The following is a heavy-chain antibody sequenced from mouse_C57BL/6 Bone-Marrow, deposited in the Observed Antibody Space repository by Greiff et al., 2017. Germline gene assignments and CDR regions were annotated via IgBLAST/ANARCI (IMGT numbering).Heavy chain of an antibody. D-gene: IGHD2-4*01. CDR1: GYAFSSYW. CDR2: IYPGDGDT. V-gene: IGHV1-80*01. CDR3: DSGRLRRRFAD. Sequence: VQVVESGAELVKPGASVKISCKASGYAFSSYWMNWVKQRPGKGLEWIGKIYPGDGDTNYNGKFKGKATLTADKSSSTAYMQLSSLTSEDAAVYFCDSGRLRRRFADWGQGTLVTVSA. J-gene: IGHJ3*01.